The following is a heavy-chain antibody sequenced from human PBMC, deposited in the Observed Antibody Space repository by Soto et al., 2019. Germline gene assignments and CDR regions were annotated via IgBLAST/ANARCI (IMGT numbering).Heavy chain of an antibody. CDR2: IIPIFGTA. D-gene: IGHD6-19*01. CDR3: ARGNSSGWLDYYYYGMDV. J-gene: IGHJ6*02. CDR1: GGTISSYA. V-gene: IGHV1-69*13. Sequence: SVKVSCKASGGTISSYAISCVRQAPGQGLEWMGGIIPIFGTANYAQKFQGRVTITADESTSTAYMELSSLRSEDTAVYYCARGNSSGWLDYYYYGMDVWGQGTTVTVSS.